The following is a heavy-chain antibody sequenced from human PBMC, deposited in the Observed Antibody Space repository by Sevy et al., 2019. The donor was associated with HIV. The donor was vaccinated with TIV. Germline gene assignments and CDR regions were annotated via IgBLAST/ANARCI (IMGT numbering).Heavy chain of an antibody. V-gene: IGHV3-30-3*01. J-gene: IGHJ4*02. CDR3: ARGAKQWLVGGMIDY. Sequence: GGSLRLSCAASGFTFSSYAMHWVRQAPGKGLEWVAVISYDGSNKYYADSVKGRFTISRDNSKNTLYLQMNSLRAEDTAVCYCARGAKQWLVGGMIDYWGQGTLVTVSS. CDR2: ISYDGSNK. D-gene: IGHD6-19*01. CDR1: GFTFSSYA.